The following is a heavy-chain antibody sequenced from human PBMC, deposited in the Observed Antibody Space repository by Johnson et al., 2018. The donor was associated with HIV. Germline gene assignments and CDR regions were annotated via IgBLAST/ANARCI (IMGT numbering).Heavy chain of an antibody. V-gene: IGHV3-23*04. Sequence: VQLVESGGGVVQPGRSLRLSCAASGFTFSSYAMSWVRQAPGKGLEWVSAISGSGGSTYYADSVKGRFTISRDNSKKTLYLQMNSLRTEDTAVYYCAKETRDSRSAFDIWGQGTLVTFSS. CDR3: AKETRDSRSAFDI. CDR2: ISGSGGST. D-gene: IGHD3-22*01. J-gene: IGHJ3*02. CDR1: GFTFSSYA.